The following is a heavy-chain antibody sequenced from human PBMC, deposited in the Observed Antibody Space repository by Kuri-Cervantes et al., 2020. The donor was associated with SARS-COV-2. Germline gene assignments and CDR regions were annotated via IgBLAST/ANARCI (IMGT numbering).Heavy chain of an antibody. CDR3: VKGQTGTTLSLDN. Sequence: GGSLRLSCAASGFTSSSYAMHWVRQAPGKGLEWVAVISYDGSNKYYADSVKGRFTISRDNSRNSLYLQMNVLRSEDTALYYCVKGQTGTTLSLDNWGQGTLVTVSS. CDR1: GFTSSSYA. V-gene: IGHV3-30-3*02. CDR2: ISYDGSNK. D-gene: IGHD1-1*01. J-gene: IGHJ4*02.